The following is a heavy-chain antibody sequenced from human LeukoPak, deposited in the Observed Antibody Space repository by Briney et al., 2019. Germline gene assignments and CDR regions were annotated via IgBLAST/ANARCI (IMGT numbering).Heavy chain of an antibody. D-gene: IGHD5-18*01. V-gene: IGHV1-69*04. Sequence: SVKVSCKASGGTFSSYAISWVRQAPGQGLEWMGRIIPILGIANYAQKLQGRVTMTTDTSTSTAYMELRSLRSDDTAVYYCASWIQLKNAFDIWGQGTMVTVSS. CDR2: IIPILGIA. CDR3: ASWIQLKNAFDI. CDR1: GGTFSSYA. J-gene: IGHJ3*02.